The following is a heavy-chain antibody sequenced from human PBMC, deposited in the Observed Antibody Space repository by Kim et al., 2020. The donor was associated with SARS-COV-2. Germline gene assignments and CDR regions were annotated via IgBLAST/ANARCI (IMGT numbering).Heavy chain of an antibody. D-gene: IGHD3-10*01. J-gene: IGHJ6*01. CDR2: MNSDGSSR. CDR3: ARVSRFRAGTYDYFYYAM. Sequence: GSLRLSCAASGFTFNTYWMHWVRQAPGKGLVWVARMNSDGSSRGYVDSVKGRFTISRDNAKNTLYLQMNSLRVDDTAVYFCARVSRFRAGTYDYFYYAM. CDR1: GFTFNTYW. V-gene: IGHV3-74*01.